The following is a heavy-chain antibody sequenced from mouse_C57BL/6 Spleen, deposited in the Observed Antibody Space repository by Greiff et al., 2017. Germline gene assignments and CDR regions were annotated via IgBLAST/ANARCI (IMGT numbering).Heavy chain of an antibody. CDR2: INPNNGGT. J-gene: IGHJ1*03. V-gene: IGHV1-26*01. D-gene: IGHD2-4*01. CDR1: GYTFTDYY. Sequence: VQLQQSGPELVKPGASVKISCKASGYTFTDYYMNWVKQSHGKSLEWIGDINPNNGGTSYNQKFKGKATLTVDKSSSTAYMELRSLTSEDSAVYYCARPLIYYDYDAGYFDVWGTGTTVTVSS. CDR3: ARPLIYYDYDAGYFDV.